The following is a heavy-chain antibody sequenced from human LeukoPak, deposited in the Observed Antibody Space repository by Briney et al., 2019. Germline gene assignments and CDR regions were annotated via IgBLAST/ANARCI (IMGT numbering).Heavy chain of an antibody. CDR3: AGQKSGYSSGWPSFDY. D-gene: IGHD6-19*01. J-gene: IGHJ4*02. Sequence: PSETLSLTCAVYGGSFSGYYWSWIRQPPGKGLEWIGEINHSGSTNYNPSLKSRVTISVDTSKNQFSLKLSSVTAADTAVYYCAGQKSGYSSGWPSFDYWGQGTLVTVSS. V-gene: IGHV4-34*01. CDR1: GGSFSGYY. CDR2: INHSGST.